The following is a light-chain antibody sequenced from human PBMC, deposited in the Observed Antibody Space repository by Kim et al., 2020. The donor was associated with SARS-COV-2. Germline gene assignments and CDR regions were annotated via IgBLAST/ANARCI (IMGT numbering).Light chain of an antibody. Sequence: VSPGDRATLSCRASQSLSKYLAWYQQRSGQSPRLLIYDASNRATGIPPRFSGSGSGTDFNLTISSLEPEDFAVYYCQHRINWPITFGQGTRLEIK. CDR1: QSLSKY. CDR2: DAS. CDR3: QHRINWPIT. J-gene: IGKJ5*01. V-gene: IGKV3-11*01.